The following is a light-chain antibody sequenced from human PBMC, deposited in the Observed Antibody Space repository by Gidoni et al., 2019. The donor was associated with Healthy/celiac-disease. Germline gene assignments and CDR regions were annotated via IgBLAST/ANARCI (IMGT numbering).Light chain of an antibody. V-gene: IGKV1-33*01. CDR2: DAS. Sequence: DIPMTQSPSSLSASVGDRVTITCQASQDISNYLNWYKQKPGKAPKLLIYDASNLETGVPSRFSGSGSGTDFTFTISSLQPEDIATYYCQQYDNLPSGFGQGTRLEIK. J-gene: IGKJ5*01. CDR1: QDISNY. CDR3: QQYDNLPSG.